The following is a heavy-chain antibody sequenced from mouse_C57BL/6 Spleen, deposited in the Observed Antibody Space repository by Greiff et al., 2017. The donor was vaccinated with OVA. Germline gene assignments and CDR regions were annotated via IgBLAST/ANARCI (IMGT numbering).Heavy chain of an antibody. CDR1: GYTFTSYW. Sequence: QVQLQQPGAELVRPGTSVKLSCKASGYTFTSYWMHWVKQRPGQGLEWIGVIDPSDSYTNYNQKFKGKATLTVDTSSSTAYMQHSSLTSEDSAVYYCARDYRNFDYWGQGTTLTVSS. D-gene: IGHD2-1*01. CDR3: ARDYRNFDY. CDR2: IDPSDSYT. V-gene: IGHV1-59*01. J-gene: IGHJ2*01.